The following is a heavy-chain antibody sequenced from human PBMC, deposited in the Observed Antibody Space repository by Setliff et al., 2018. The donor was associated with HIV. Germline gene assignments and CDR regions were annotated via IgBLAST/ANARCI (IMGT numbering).Heavy chain of an antibody. D-gene: IGHD1-26*01. CDR1: AGSLSGYY. V-gene: IGHV4-34*01. J-gene: IGHJ2*01. CDR3: ARALANSGAYRGYWYFDL. CDR2: INHTENS. Sequence: TSQTLSLTCTLYAGSLSGYYWNWVRQPPRKGLEWLGEINHTENSKCSPSLKSRVTISVDTSKNQFSLKLSSVTAADTAVYYCARALANSGAYRGYWYFDLWGRGTLVTVSS.